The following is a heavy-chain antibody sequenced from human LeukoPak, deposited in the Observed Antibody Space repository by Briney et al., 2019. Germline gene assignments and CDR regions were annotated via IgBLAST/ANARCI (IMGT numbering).Heavy chain of an antibody. V-gene: IGHV3-23*01. CDR2: ISGSGGST. Sequence: GGSLRLSCAAPGFTFSSYAMSWVRQAPGKGLEWVSAISGSGGSTYYADSVKGRFTISRDNSKNTLYLQMNSLRAEDTAVYYCAKDHLGYCSGGSCPNDYWGQGTLVTVSS. CDR3: AKDHLGYCSGGSCPNDY. D-gene: IGHD2-15*01. J-gene: IGHJ4*02. CDR1: GFTFSSYA.